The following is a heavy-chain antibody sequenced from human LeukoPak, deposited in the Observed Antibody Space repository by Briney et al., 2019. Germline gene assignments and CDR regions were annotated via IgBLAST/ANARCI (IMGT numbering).Heavy chain of an antibody. CDR1: GFTFSSNY. CDR2: IYSGGST. D-gene: IGHD3-10*01. Sequence: PGGSLRLSCAASGFTFSSNYMSWVRQAPGKGLEWVSVIYSGGSTYYADSVKGRFTISRDNSKNTLYLQMNSLRAEDTAVYYCARVNLRRSGDAFDIWGQGTMVTVSS. J-gene: IGHJ3*02. V-gene: IGHV3-53*01. CDR3: ARVNLRRSGDAFDI.